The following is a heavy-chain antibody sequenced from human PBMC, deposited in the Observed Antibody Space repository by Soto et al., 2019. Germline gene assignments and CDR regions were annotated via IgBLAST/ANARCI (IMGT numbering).Heavy chain of an antibody. J-gene: IGHJ6*02. V-gene: IGHV4-59*08. CDR1: GCSFTSYY. CDR2: VHHSWGS. D-gene: IGHD3-10*01. Sequence: QVQLQESGPGLVKPSETLSLSCTVSGCSFTSYYWGWIRQPPGKEMEWIGYVHHSWGSAYNPSLQSRVAISLDTSKSQFSLKLTSVTATDTALYYCARQGFGPLHGLVDVWGQGTTVIVSS. CDR3: ARQGFGPLHGLVDV.